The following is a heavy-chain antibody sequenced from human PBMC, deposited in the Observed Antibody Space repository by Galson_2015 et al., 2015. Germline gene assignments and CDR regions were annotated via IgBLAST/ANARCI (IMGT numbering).Heavy chain of an antibody. CDR1: GFTFSNYW. Sequence: LRLSCAASGFTFSNYWMHWVRQVPGKGLVWVSRINGDGSSTSYADSVKGRFTISRDNVKSTLYLQMNSLRAEDTAVYYCARNFDYWGQGTLVTVSS. CDR3: ARNFDY. J-gene: IGHJ4*02. V-gene: IGHV3-74*01. CDR2: INGDGSST.